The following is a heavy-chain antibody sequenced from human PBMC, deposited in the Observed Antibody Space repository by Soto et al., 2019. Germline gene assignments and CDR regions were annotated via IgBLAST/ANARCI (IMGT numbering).Heavy chain of an antibody. CDR3: ARELGYCSSTRCYTGHNYYYYCLDV. CDR1: GFTFSDYY. Sequence: QVQLVESGGGLVKPGGSLRLSCAASGFTFSDYYMSWIRQAPGKGLEWVSYISSSSSYTTYADSVKGRFTISRDNAKNSLYMQMNNLRAEDTAVYYCARELGYCSSTRCYTGHNYYYYCLDVWGQGTTVTVSS. V-gene: IGHV3-11*06. J-gene: IGHJ6*02. D-gene: IGHD2-2*02. CDR2: ISSSSSYT.